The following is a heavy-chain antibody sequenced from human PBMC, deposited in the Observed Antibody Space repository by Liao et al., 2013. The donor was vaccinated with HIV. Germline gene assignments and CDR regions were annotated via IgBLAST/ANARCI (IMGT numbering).Heavy chain of an antibody. CDR1: GGSINNHY. CDR2: IHYSGST. V-gene: IGHV4-59*06. Sequence: QMQLQESGPGLVKPSETLSLTCAVSGGSINNHYWNWIRQPAGKGLQWIGYIHYSGSTYYNPSLKSRVTMSVDTSKNQFSLKLNSVTAADTAVYYCARGYDILTGYYSFDYWGQGTLVTVSS. D-gene: IGHD3-9*01. CDR3: ARGYDILTGYYSFDY. J-gene: IGHJ4*02.